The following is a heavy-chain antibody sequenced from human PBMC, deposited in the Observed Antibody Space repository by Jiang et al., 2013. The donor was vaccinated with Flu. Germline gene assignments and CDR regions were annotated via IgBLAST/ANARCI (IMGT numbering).Heavy chain of an antibody. J-gene: IGHJ4*02. V-gene: IGHV5-51*01. CDR3: ARGYCSSTSCQYYFDY. Sequence: SLKISCKGSGYSFTSYWIGWVRQMPGKGLEWMGIIYPGDSDTRYSPSFQGQVTISADKSISTAYLQWSSLKASDTAMYYCARGYCSSTSCQYYFDYWGQGTLVTVSS. CDR1: GYSFTSYW. D-gene: IGHD2-2*01. CDR2: IYPGDSDT.